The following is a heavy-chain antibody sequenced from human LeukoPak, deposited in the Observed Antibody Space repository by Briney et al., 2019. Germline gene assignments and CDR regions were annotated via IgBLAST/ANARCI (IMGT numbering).Heavy chain of an antibody. D-gene: IGHD3-9*01. J-gene: IGHJ5*02. CDR3: ARDLGGYDILTGYLGNWFDP. CDR2: ISAYNGNT. CDR1: GYTFTSYG. Sequence: GASVKVSCTASGYTFTSYGISWVRQAPGQGLEWMGWISAYNGNTNYAQKLQGRVTMTTDTSTSTAYMELRSLRSDDTAVYYCARDLGGYDILTGYLGNWFDPWGQGTLVTVSS. V-gene: IGHV1-18*04.